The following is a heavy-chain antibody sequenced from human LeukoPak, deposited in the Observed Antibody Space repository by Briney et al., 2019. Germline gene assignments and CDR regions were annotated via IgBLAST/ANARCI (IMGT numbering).Heavy chain of an antibody. V-gene: IGHV3-23*01. Sequence: PGGSLRLSCAASGFTFSSYAMSWVRQAPGKGLEWVSSTSGNGEKTFYADSVKGRFTISRDNSKYTLDLQMNSLRVEDTAVYYCGRDRRYSFDSWGQGTLVTVSS. D-gene: IGHD1-14*01. CDR3: GRDRRYSFDS. J-gene: IGHJ4*02. CDR1: GFTFSSYA. CDR2: TSGNGEKT.